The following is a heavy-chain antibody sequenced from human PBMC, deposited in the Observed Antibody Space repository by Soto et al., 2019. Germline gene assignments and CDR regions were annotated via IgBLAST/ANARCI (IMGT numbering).Heavy chain of an antibody. CDR2: IYYSGST. D-gene: IGHD2-2*01. CDR3: ARHVVPAANYFAY. V-gene: IGHV4-59*08. J-gene: IGHJ4*02. CDR1: GGSIDTYY. Sequence: SETLSLTCTVSGGSIDTYYWSWIRQPPGKGLQWIGYIYYSGSTTYSPSLKSRVTISVDRSKNQFSLKLSSVTVADTAVYYCARHVVPAANYFAYWGQGTLVTVSS.